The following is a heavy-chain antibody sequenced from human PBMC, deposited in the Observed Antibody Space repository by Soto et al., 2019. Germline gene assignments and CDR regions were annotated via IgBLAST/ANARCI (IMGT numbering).Heavy chain of an antibody. Sequence: GASVKVSCKASGYTFTNYAIHWVRQAPGQRLEWMGWLNPGNGNTKYPQKFQGRVTITRDTSASTAYMFLSSLRSEDTAVYYCARDQGIPYCGGDCYSDWYFDLWGLAPRPPSPQ. CDR2: LNPGNGNT. D-gene: IGHD2-21*01. CDR3: ARDQGIPYCGGDCYSDWYFDL. V-gene: IGHV1-3*01. J-gene: IGHJ2*01. CDR1: GYTFTNYA.